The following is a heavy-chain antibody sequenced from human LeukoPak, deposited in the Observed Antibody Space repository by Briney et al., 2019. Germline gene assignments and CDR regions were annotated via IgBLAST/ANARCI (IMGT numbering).Heavy chain of an antibody. CDR3: ARDFSDLHGPEDGDAFDI. J-gene: IGHJ3*02. Sequence: PGGSLRLSCAASGFTFSSYSMNWVRQAPGKGLEWVSSISSSSSYIYYADSVKGRFTISRDNAKNSLYLQMNSLRAEDTAVYYCARDFSDLHGPEDGDAFDIWGQGTMVTVSS. D-gene: IGHD3-10*01. CDR2: ISSSSSYI. CDR1: GFTFSSYS. V-gene: IGHV3-21*01.